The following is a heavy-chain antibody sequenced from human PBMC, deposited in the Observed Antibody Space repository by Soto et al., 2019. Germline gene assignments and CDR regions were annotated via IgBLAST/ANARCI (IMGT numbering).Heavy chain of an antibody. CDR3: GRDGGDEYGWGGGGLDY. CDR2: IWHDGSNK. J-gene: IGHJ4*02. CDR1: GFTFSSYG. V-gene: IGHV3-33*01. D-gene: IGHD2-21*01. Sequence: QVQLVESGGGVVQPGRSLRLSCAASGFTFSSYGMHWVRQAPGKGLEWVAIIWHDGSNKYYADSVKGRFTISRDNSKKTLFLEINRLGAGGTGVFFWGRDGGDEYGWGGGGLDYWGQGTLVTVSS.